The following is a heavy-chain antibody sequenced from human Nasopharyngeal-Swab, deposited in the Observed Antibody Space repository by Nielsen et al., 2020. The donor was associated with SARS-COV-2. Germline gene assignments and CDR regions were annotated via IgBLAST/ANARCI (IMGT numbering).Heavy chain of an antibody. D-gene: IGHD2-2*01. CDR3: AREHQLRYYYGMEV. V-gene: IGHV4-34*01. CDR2: INHSGST. Sequence: SQTLSLTCAVYGASFSVYDWSWIRQSPGKGLEWIGEINHSGSTKHNPSLKSRVTISLDTSKNQFSLKVSAVTAADTAIYYCAREHQLRYYYGMEVWGQGTTVTVSS. CDR1: GASFSVYD. J-gene: IGHJ6*02.